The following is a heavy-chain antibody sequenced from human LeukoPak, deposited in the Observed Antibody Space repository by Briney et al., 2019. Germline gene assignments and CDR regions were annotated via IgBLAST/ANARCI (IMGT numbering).Heavy chain of an antibody. CDR1: GITFRNLA. CDR3: AKASRSIKVVLITTSYYFDY. CDR2: IRADGSNT. V-gene: IGHV3-30*02. Sequence: QTGGSLRLSCAVSGITFRNLAMHWVRQAPGKGLEWVAFIRADGSNTKYADSVKGRFTISRDNSKNTLSLQMNSLRAGDTAVYYCAKASRSIKVVLITTSYYFDYWGQGTLVTVSS. J-gene: IGHJ4*02. D-gene: IGHD3-22*01.